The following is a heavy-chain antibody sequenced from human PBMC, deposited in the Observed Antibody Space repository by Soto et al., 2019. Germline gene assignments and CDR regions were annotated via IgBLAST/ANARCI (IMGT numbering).Heavy chain of an antibody. J-gene: IGHJ4*02. Sequence: XGSLRLSCAASGFTFGNYAMSWVRQTPGKGLEWVSSISGSGGHIYYTGSVKGRFTISRDNSENTLYLQMNSLRADDTAVYYCARDLRRDGYNFCYWGQGTLVTVSS. CDR1: GFTFGNYA. CDR2: ISGSGGHI. D-gene: IGHD5-12*01. V-gene: IGHV3-23*01. CDR3: ARDLRRDGYNFCY.